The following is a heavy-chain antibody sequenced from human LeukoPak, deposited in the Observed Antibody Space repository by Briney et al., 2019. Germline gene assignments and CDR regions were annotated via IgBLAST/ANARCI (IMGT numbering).Heavy chain of an antibody. CDR3: AKNNWFDP. V-gene: IGHV4-34*01. CDR1: GGSFSGHY. Sequence: KPSETLSLTCAVSGGSFSGHYWSWLRQPPGEGLEWIGEINDSGSTKYNPSLKSRVTISADTSKNQFSLKLSSVTAADTAVYYCAKNNWFDPWGQGTLVTVSS. J-gene: IGHJ5*02. CDR2: INDSGST.